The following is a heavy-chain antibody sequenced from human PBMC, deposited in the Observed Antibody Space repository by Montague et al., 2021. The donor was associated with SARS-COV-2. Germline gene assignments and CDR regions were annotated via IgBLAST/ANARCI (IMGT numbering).Heavy chain of an antibody. V-gene: IGHV3-9*01. CDR1: GFSFDESV. Sequence: SLSLSCAASGFSFDESVMHWVRQAPGKGLEWVAGINWNGGGISYADSVXARFTISRDNAKNSLYLEMNSLRPEDTALYYCTKYPASRFFSGGDPYFFDFWGRGTLVTVSS. CDR2: INWNGGGI. D-gene: IGHD2-21*02. CDR3: TKYPASRFFSGGDPYFFDF. J-gene: IGHJ4*02.